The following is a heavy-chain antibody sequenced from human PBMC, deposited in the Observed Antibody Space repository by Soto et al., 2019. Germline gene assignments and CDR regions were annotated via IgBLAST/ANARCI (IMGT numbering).Heavy chain of an antibody. J-gene: IGHJ6*02. CDR2: IIPIFGTA. V-gene: IGHV1-69*13. CDR1: GGTFSSYA. CDR3: ARRVAAQDYYYYGMDV. Sequence: SVKVSCKASGGTFSSYAISWVRQAPGQGLEWMGGIIPIFGTANYAQKFQGRVTITADESTSTAYMELSSLRSEDTAVYYCARRVAAQDYYYYGMDVWGQGTTVTVSS. D-gene: IGHD6-6*01.